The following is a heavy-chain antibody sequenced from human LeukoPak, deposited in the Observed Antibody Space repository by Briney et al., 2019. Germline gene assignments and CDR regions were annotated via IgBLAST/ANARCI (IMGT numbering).Heavy chain of an antibody. Sequence: GGSLRLSCAASGFIFSDYYMSWIRQAPGKGLEWVSYISRSDTTVYYADSVKGRFTISRDNSKNTLYLQMNSLRAEDTAVYYCAKGEGGNYYYYGMDVWGQGTTVTVSS. CDR2: ISRSDTTV. J-gene: IGHJ6*02. CDR3: AKGEGGNYYYYGMDV. CDR1: GFIFSDYY. V-gene: IGHV3-11*01. D-gene: IGHD3-16*01.